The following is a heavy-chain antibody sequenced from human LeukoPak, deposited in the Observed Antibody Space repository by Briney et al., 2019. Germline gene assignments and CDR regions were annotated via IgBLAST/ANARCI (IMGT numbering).Heavy chain of an antibody. D-gene: IGHD2-15*01. CDR3: AKGPVGYCGGGSCYHWFDP. Sequence: GGSLRLSCAASGFTFSTYGMHWVRQAPGKGLEWVAFIRYDGSNKDYVDSAKGRFTISRDNSKNTLYLQMNSLRAEDTAVYYCAKGPVGYCGGGSCYHWFDPWGQGTLVTVSS. J-gene: IGHJ5*02. CDR1: GFTFSTYG. V-gene: IGHV3-30*02. CDR2: IRYDGSNK.